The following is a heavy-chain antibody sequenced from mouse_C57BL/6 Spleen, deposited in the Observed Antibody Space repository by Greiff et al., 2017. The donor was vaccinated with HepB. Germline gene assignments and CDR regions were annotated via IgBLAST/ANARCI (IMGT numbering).Heavy chain of an antibody. J-gene: IGHJ2*01. D-gene: IGHD1-1*01. CDR1: GYTFTSYW. CDR2: IYPSDSET. CDR3: ARGYYYASSH. Sequence: VQLQQPGAELVRPGSSVKLSCKASGYTFTSYWMDWVKQRPGQGLEWIGNIYPSDSETHYNQKFKDKATLTVDKSSSTAYMQLSSLTSEDSAVYYCARGYYYASSHWGQGTTLTVSS. V-gene: IGHV1-61*01.